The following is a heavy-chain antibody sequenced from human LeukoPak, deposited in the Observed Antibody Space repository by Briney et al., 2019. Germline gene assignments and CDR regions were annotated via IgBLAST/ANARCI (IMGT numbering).Heavy chain of an antibody. Sequence: SETLSLTCAVYGGSFSGYYWSWIRQPPGKGLEWIGEINHSGSTNYNLSLKSRVTISVDTSKNQFSLKLSSVTAADTAVYYCARGIGGKITMVRGVRRKNWFDPWGQGTLVTVSS. V-gene: IGHV4-34*01. J-gene: IGHJ5*02. D-gene: IGHD3-10*01. CDR1: GGSFSGYY. CDR3: ARGIGGKITMVRGVRRKNWFDP. CDR2: INHSGST.